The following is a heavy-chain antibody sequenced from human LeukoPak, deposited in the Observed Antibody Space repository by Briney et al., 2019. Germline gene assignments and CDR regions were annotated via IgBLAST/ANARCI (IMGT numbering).Heavy chain of an antibody. CDR1: GGSFSDYY. J-gene: IGHJ4*02. V-gene: IGHV4-34*01. CDR3: ARRLAAAGAFDC. D-gene: IGHD6-13*01. Sequence: SETLSLTCAVYGGSFSDYYWSWIRQPPGKGLEWIGEINHSGSTNYNPSLKSRVTISVDTSKNQFSLKLSSVTAADTAAYYCARRLAAAGAFDCWGQGTLVTVSS. CDR2: INHSGST.